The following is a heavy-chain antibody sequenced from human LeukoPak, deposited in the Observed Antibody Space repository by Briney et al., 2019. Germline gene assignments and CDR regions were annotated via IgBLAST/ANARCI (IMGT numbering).Heavy chain of an antibody. D-gene: IGHD6-13*01. CDR3: AKVRSGDIAAALNY. CDR1: GFTFSSCA. V-gene: IGHV3-23*01. CDR2: ISGSGDNT. J-gene: IGHJ4*02. Sequence: PGGSLRLSCAASGFTFSSCAMNWVRQAPGKGLEWVSGISGSGDNTYYADSVKGRFTISRDNSKNTLYLQMNSLRAEDTAVYYCAKVRSGDIAAALNYWGQGTLVPVSS.